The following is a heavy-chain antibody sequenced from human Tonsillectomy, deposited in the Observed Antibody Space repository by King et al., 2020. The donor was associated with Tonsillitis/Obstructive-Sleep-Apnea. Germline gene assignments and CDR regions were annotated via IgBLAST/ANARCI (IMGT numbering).Heavy chain of an antibody. D-gene: IGHD7-27*01. CDR1: GGTFSSYT. V-gene: IGHV1-69*04. J-gene: IGHJ5*01. CDR3: AREGTGGGSWGYNWFGP. CDR2: VIPIVGIG. Sequence: QLVQSGAEVKKTGSSVKVPCKASGGTFSSYTISWVRQAPGQGLEWMGRVIPIVGIGKNAQKFQGRVTISADQSTTTAYMELSSLRSDDTAVYYCAREGTGGGSWGYNWFGPRGPGTLVTGPS.